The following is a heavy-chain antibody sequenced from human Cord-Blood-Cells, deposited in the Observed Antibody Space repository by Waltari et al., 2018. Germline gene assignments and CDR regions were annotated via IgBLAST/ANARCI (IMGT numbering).Heavy chain of an antibody. V-gene: IGHV4-39*01. CDR1: GGSISSSSYY. J-gene: IGHJ4*02. CDR3: ARLHTNDFWSGYYFDY. Sequence: QLQLQESGPGLVKPSETLSLTCTVSGGSISSSSYYWGWIRQPPGKGLEWIGSIYYSGSTYSNPSRKSRVTISVDTSKNQFSLKLSSVTAADTAVYYCARLHTNDFWSGYYFDYWGQGTLVTVSS. CDR2: IYYSGST. D-gene: IGHD3-3*01.